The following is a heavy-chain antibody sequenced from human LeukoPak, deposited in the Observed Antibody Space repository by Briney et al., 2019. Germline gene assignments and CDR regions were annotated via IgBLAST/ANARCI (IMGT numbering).Heavy chain of an antibody. D-gene: IGHD3-10*01. CDR3: ARDRYYYGSGSYSHYFDY. Sequence: SETLSLTCTVSGGSISSSNYYWGWIRQPPGKGLEWIGNIYYSGSTYYNPSLTSRVTISVDTSKNQFSLKLSSVTAADTAVYYCARDRYYYGSGSYSHYFDYWGQGTLVTVSS. CDR1: GGSISSSNYY. V-gene: IGHV4-39*07. CDR2: IYYSGST. J-gene: IGHJ4*02.